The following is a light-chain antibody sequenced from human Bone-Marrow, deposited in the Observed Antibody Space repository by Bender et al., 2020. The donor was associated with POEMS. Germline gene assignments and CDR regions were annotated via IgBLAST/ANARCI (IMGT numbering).Light chain of an antibody. CDR3: ASWDDSLSGQV. CDR1: GSNIGSNY. V-gene: IGLV1-47*01. Sequence: QSVLTQPPSVSGTPGQRVTISCSGSGSNIGSNYVYWYQQLPGTAPKLLIFRNHERPSGVPDRFSGSKSGTSASLAISGLRSDDEADYYCASWDDSLSGQVFGTGTKVTVL. J-gene: IGLJ1*01. CDR2: RNH.